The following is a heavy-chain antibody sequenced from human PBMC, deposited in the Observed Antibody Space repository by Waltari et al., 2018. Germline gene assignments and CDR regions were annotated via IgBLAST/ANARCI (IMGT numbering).Heavy chain of an antibody. CDR2: ISYDGSNK. J-gene: IGHJ4*02. V-gene: IGHV3-30*03. CDR1: GFTFSSYG. Sequence: QVQLVESGGGVVQPGRSLRLSCAASGFTFSSYGMHWVRQAQGKGLEWVAVISYDGSNKYYADSVKGRFTISRDNSKNTLYLQMNSLRAEDTAVYYCAGDGLWGQGTLVTVSS. D-gene: IGHD7-27*01. CDR3: AGDGL.